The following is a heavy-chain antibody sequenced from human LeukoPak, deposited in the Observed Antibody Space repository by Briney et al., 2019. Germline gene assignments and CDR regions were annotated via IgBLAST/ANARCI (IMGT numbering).Heavy chain of an antibody. CDR2: IYYSGST. D-gene: IGHD6-13*01. CDR1: GGSISSHY. J-gene: IGHJ4*02. V-gene: IGHV4-59*11. CDR3: ARRRKSSSWYGGMDY. Sequence: SETLSLTCTVSGGSISSHYWSWIRQPPGKGLEWIGYIYYSGSTNYNPSLKSRVTISVDTSKNQFSLKLSSVTAADTAVYYCARRRKSSSWYGGMDYWGQGTLVTVSS.